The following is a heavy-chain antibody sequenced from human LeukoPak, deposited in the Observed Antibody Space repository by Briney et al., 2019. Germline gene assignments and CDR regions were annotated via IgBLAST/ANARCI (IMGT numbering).Heavy chain of an antibody. Sequence: GGSLRLSCAASGFTFSSYAMHWVRQAPGKGLEWVAAISYDGSNKYYADSVKGRFTISRDNSKNTLYLQMNSLRAEDTAVYYCARDYYYDSSGFRLLDYWGQGTLVTVSS. J-gene: IGHJ4*02. CDR3: ARDYYYDSSGFRLLDY. CDR2: ISYDGSNK. CDR1: GFTFSSYA. D-gene: IGHD3-22*01. V-gene: IGHV3-30*04.